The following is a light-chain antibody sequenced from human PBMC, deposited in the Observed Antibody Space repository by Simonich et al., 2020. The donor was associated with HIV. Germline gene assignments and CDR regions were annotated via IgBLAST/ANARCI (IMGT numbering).Light chain of an antibody. V-gene: IGKV1-NL1*01. CDR2: AAS. Sequence: DLQMTQSPSSLSASVGDRVTITCRASQGLSNSLAWYQQKPGKSPKFLVYAASKLESGVPSRFSGSGSGTDYILTISSLQPEDFATYYCQQYNSYPLTFGQGTKVEIK. J-gene: IGKJ1*01. CDR1: QGLSNS. CDR3: QQYNSYPLT.